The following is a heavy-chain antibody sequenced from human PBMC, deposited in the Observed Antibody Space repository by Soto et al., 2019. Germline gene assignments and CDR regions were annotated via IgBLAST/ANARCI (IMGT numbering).Heavy chain of an antibody. V-gene: IGHV3-21*01. D-gene: IGHD1-26*01. J-gene: IGHJ3*02. CDR3: AAEGGDAFDI. CDR1: VFTFSSYG. Sequence: GGSLRLSCAASVFTFSSYGMNLVRQGPGKGLECVSSISSSSSYIYYADSVKGRFTISRDNAKNSLYLQMNSLRAEDTAVYYCAAEGGDAFDIWGKGSRLTVSS. CDR2: ISSSSSYI.